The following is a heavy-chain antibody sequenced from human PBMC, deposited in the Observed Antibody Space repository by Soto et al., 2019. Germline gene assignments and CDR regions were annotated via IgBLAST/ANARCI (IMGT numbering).Heavy chain of an antibody. Sequence: SETLSLTCTVSGGSISSYYWSWIRQPPGKGLEWIGYIYYSGSTNYNPSLKSRVTISVDTSKNQFSLKLSSVTAADTAVYYCARLQWELLQNWFDPWGQGTLVTVSS. J-gene: IGHJ5*02. V-gene: IGHV4-59*01. D-gene: IGHD1-26*01. CDR1: GGSISSYY. CDR3: ARLQWELLQNWFDP. CDR2: IYYSGST.